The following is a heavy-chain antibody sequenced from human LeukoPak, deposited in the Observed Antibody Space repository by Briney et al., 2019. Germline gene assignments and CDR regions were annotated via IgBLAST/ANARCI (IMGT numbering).Heavy chain of an antibody. CDR2: IYYSGST. V-gene: IGHV4-59*01. Sequence: SETLSLTCTVSGGSISSYYWSWIRQPPGKGLEWIGYIYYSGSTNYNPSLKSRVTISVDTSKNQFSLKLSSVTAADTAVYYCARATIFGVVIIPFGYWGQGTLVTVSS. CDR1: GGSISSYY. J-gene: IGHJ4*02. CDR3: ARATIFGVVIIPFGY. D-gene: IGHD3-3*01.